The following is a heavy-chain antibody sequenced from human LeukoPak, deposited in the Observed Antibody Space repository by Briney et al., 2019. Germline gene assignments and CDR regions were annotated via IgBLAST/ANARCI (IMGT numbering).Heavy chain of an antibody. J-gene: IGHJ3*02. CDR2: ISYDGSNK. V-gene: IGHV3-30-3*01. CDR1: GFTFSSYA. D-gene: IGHD6-6*01. Sequence: PGRSLRLSCAASGFTFSSYAMHWVRQAPGKGLEWVAVISYDGSNKYYADSVKGRFTISRDNSKNTLYLQMNSLRAEDTAVYYCASYSSSDYNAFDIWGQGTMVTVSS. CDR3: ASYSSSDYNAFDI.